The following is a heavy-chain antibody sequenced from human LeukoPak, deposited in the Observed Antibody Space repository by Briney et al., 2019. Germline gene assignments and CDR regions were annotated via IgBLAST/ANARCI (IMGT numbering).Heavy chain of an antibody. J-gene: IGHJ4*02. V-gene: IGHV3-30*04. CDR1: GFTFSSYA. CDR3: ARDADSSGWYYFDY. CDR2: ISYDGSNK. D-gene: IGHD6-19*01. Sequence: PGRSLRLSCAASGFTFSSYAMHWVRQAPGKGLEGVAVISYDGSNKYYADSVKGRFTISRDNSKNTLYLQMNSLRAEDTAVYYCARDADSSGWYYFDYWGQGTLVTVSS.